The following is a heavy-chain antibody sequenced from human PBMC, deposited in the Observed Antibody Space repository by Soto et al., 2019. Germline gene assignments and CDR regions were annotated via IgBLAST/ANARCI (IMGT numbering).Heavy chain of an antibody. CDR3: ARDGIGGTVFRGYLDY. CDR1: GVTFSSYA. CDR2: ISGSGGST. V-gene: IGHV3-23*01. J-gene: IGHJ4*02. Sequence: EVQLLESGGGLVQPGGSLRLSCAASGVTFSSYAMSWVRQAPGKGLEWVSAISGSGGSTYYADSVKGRFTISRDNSKNTLYLEMNSLRAEDTAVSYCARDGIGGTVFRGYLDYWGRGTVVTVSS. D-gene: IGHD1-7*01.